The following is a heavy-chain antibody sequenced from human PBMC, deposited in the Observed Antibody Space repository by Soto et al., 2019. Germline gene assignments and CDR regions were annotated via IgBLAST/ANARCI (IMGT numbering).Heavy chain of an antibody. V-gene: IGHV4-59*12. CDR3: ARAPNYDILTGSGLNNWFDP. J-gene: IGHJ5*02. CDR2: IYYSEST. Sequence: SETLSLTCTVSGGSISNYSWSWIRQPPGKGLEWIGYIYYSESTNYNPSLRSRVTISVDTSKNQFSLKLSSVTAADTAVYYCARAPNYDILTGSGLNNWFDPWGQGTLVTVSS. D-gene: IGHD3-9*01. CDR1: GGSISNYS.